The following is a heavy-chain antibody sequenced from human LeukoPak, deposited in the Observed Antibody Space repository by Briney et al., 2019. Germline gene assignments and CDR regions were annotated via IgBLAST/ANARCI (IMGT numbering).Heavy chain of an antibody. CDR1: GYGFTSYW. Sequence: GESLQSSSKTSGYGFTSYWIGWVRQMPGKGPEWMGIIYPGKSDTRYSPSFQGQVTISADNSISTAYLQWSSLKASDTAMYYCARQGGGYYDGWGYFDYWGQGTIVSLSS. J-gene: IGHJ4*02. D-gene: IGHD3-22*01. V-gene: IGHV5-51*01. CDR2: IYPGKSDT. CDR3: ARQGGGYYDGWGYFDY.